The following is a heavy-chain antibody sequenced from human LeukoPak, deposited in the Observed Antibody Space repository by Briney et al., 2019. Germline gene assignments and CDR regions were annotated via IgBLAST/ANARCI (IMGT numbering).Heavy chain of an antibody. V-gene: IGHV3-23*01. D-gene: IGHD3-22*01. CDR1: GFTFSSYW. CDR3: AKDRIHSSGYYTLDDY. CDR2: ISGSGGST. J-gene: IGHJ4*02. Sequence: PGGSLRLSCAASGFTFSSYWMSWVRQAPGKGLEWVSAISGSGGSTYYADSVKGRFTISRDNSKNTLYLQMNSLRAEDTAVYYCAKDRIHSSGYYTLDDYWGQGTLVTVSS.